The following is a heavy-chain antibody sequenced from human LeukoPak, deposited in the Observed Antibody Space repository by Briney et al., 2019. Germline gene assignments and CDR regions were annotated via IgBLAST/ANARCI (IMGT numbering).Heavy chain of an antibody. CDR2: IYYTGST. Sequence: PSETLSLTCTVSGGSISSSDYYWGWIRQPPGKGLEWLGNIYYTGSTSYNSSLKSRVTISIDTSKNQFSLQLSSVTAADTAVYFCARENYCTNGVCWAFDPWGQGTLVTVSS. D-gene: IGHD2-8*01. V-gene: IGHV4-39*07. CDR1: GGSISSSDYY. J-gene: IGHJ5*02. CDR3: ARENYCTNGVCWAFDP.